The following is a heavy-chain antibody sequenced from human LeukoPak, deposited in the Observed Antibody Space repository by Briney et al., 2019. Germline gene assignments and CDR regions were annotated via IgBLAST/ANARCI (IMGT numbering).Heavy chain of an antibody. D-gene: IGHD3-10*01. V-gene: IGHV3-30-3*01. Sequence: GGSLRLSCAASGFTFSSYAMHWVRQAPGKGLEWVAVISYDGSNKYYADSVKGRFTISRDNSKNTLYLQMNSLRAEDTAVYYCARDYYGSGSYYFDYWGQGTLVTVSS. CDR3: ARDYYGSGSYYFDY. CDR2: ISYDGSNK. CDR1: GFTFSSYA. J-gene: IGHJ4*02.